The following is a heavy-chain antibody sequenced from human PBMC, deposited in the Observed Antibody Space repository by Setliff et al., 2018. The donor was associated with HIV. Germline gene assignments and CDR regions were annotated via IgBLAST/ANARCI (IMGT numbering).Heavy chain of an antibody. J-gene: IGHJ4*02. CDR1: GFSISSGYY. D-gene: IGHD6-13*01. CDR2: IYHSGST. CDR3: ARDGGRTGYSSSSDQ. V-gene: IGHV4-38-2*02. Sequence: SETLSLTCAVSGFSISSGYYWGWIRQPPGKGLEWIGTIYHSGSTYYSPSLMSRVTISVDTSKNQISLKLNSVTAADTAVYYCARDGGRTGYSSSSDQWGQGTQVTAPQ.